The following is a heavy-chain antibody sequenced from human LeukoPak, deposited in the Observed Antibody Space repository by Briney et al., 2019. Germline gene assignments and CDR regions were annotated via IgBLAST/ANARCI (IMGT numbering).Heavy chain of an antibody. CDR3: ATEAYYYGSGVFDP. V-gene: IGHV1-24*01. D-gene: IGHD3-10*01. J-gene: IGHJ5*02. CDR2: FDPEDGET. Sequence: ASVKVSCKVSGYTLTELSMHWGRQAPGKGLEWMGGFDPEDGETIYAQKFQGRVTMTEDTSTDTAYMELGSLRSEDTAVYYCATEAYYYGSGVFDPWGQGTLVTVSS. CDR1: GYTLTELS.